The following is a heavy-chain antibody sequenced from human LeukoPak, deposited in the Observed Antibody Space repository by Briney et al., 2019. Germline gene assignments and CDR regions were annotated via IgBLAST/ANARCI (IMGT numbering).Heavy chain of an antibody. CDR2: MDGDGNNI. V-gene: IGHV3-74*01. CDR1: GFTFSSSW. D-gene: IGHD4-17*01. J-gene: IGHJ4*02. CDR3: ARNPRTDFAS. Sequence: GGSLRLSCAASGFTFSSSWMHWIRQAPGKGLVWVSRMDGDGNNIDYADSVKGRFIISRDNAKNTLYLQMYSLRAEDTAVYYCARNPRTDFASWGQGTLVTVSS.